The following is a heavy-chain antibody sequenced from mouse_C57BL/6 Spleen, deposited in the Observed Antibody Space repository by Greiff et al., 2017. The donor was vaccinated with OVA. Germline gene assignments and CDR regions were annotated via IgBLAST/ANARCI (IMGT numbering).Heavy chain of an antibody. CDR2: INPNNGGT. D-gene: IGHD1-2*01. V-gene: IGHV1-22*01. CDR3: ARWGYGYYYAMDY. Sequence: EVQLQQSGPELVKPGASVKMSCKASGYTFTDYNMHWVKQSHGKSLEWIGYINPNNGGTSYNQKFKGKATLTVNKSSSTAYMELRSLTSEDSAVYYCARWGYGYYYAMDYWGQGTSVTVSS. J-gene: IGHJ4*01. CDR1: GYTFTDYN.